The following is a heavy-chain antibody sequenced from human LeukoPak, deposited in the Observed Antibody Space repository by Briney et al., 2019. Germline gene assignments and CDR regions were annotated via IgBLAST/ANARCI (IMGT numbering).Heavy chain of an antibody. CDR1: GGSISSSSYY. CDR3: ARLYSPTNWFDP. Sequence: SETLSLTCTVSGGSISSSSYYWGWLRQPPGKGLEWIGSIYYSGSTYYNPSLKSRVTISVDTSKNQFSLKLSSVTAADTAVYYCARLYSPTNWFDPWGQGTLVTVSS. J-gene: IGHJ5*02. V-gene: IGHV4-39*01. D-gene: IGHD4-11*01. CDR2: IYYSGST.